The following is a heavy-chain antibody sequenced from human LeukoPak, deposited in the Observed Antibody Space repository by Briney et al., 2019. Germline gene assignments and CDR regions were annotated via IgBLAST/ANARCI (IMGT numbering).Heavy chain of an antibody. V-gene: IGHV3-30*18. J-gene: IGHJ6*02. CDR2: ISFDGSNK. D-gene: IGHD1-26*01. CDR3: AKDGEIGSYQGGGMDV. Sequence: PGRPLRLSCAASGFTFRSYGIHWVRQAPGKGLEWVAVISFDGSNKYYADSVKGRVTISRDNSKNMVYLLLNSLRIEDTALYYCAKDGEIGSYQGGGMDVWGQGTTVTVSS. CDR1: GFTFRSYG.